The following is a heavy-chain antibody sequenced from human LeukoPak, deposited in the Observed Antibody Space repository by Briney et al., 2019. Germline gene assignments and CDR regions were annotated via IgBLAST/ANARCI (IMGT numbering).Heavy chain of an antibody. CDR1: GGSFSDYY. D-gene: IGHD6-13*01. CDR2: INHSGST. J-gene: IGHJ4*02. V-gene: IGHV4-34*01. Sequence: PSETLSLTCAVYGGSFSDYYWNWIRQPPGKGLEWIGQINHSGSTNYNSSLKSRVTMSVDTSKNQFSLKLSSVTAADTAVYYCARVEVGPVYSSSWYEKYFDYWGQGTLVTVSS. CDR3: ARVEVGPVYSSSWYEKYFDY.